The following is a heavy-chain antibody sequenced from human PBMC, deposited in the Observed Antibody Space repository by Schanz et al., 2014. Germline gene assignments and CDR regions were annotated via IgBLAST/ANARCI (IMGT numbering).Heavy chain of an antibody. Sequence: QVQLVQSGAEAKKPGASVKVSCKVPGHSLNELSMHWVRQAPGRGLEGRGGFLHEDADTVYAQKFQGRVIMTEDTSTDTAYVKLRRLTSEDTGVYYCATEASRTWFFNCFDAWGQGTMVTVSS. CDR2: FLHEDADT. V-gene: IGHV1-24*01. CDR3: ATEASRTWFFNCFDA. CDR1: GHSLNELS. J-gene: IGHJ5*02. D-gene: IGHD2-2*01.